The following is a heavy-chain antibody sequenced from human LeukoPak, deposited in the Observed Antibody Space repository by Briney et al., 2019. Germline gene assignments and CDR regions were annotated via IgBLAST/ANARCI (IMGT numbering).Heavy chain of an antibody. Sequence: GASVKVSCKASGYTFTGYYMHWVRQAPGQGLEWMGRINPNTGGTNYAQKFQGRVTMTRDTSISTAYMELSRLRYDDTPVFDCATDHLRGESTGGYHFDYWGQGTLVTVSS. D-gene: IGHD3-16*02. CDR1: GYTFTGYY. J-gene: IGHJ4*02. CDR3: ATDHLRGESTGGYHFDY. CDR2: INPNTGGT. V-gene: IGHV1-2*06.